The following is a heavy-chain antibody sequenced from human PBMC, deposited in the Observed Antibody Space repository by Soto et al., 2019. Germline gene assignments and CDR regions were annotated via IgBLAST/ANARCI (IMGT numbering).Heavy chain of an antibody. D-gene: IGHD3-22*01. V-gene: IGHV1-69*01. CDR2: IIPIFGTA. CDR1: GGTFSRHA. CDR3: ARGWGYDSNDYYYAY. J-gene: IGHJ4*02. Sequence: QVQLVQSGAEVRKPGSSVKVSCKASGGTFSRHAISWVRQAPGQGLEWMGGIIPIFGTANHAQKFQGRVTIIADESTSTVDRELSSLRSEATAMSYCARGWGYDSNDYYYAYWGQGTLVIVSS.